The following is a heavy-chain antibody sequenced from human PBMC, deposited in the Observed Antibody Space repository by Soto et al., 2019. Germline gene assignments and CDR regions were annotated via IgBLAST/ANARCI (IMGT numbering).Heavy chain of an antibody. CDR1: GGTLSSYT. J-gene: IGHJ6*02. Sequence: SVKVSCKASGGTLSSYTISWVRQAPGQGLEWMGRIIPILGIANYAQKFQGRVTITADKSTSTAYMELGSLRSEDTAVYYCARGEITYYYDSSGYLSYYYGMDVWG. CDR3: ARGEITYYYDSSGYLSYYYGMDV. D-gene: IGHD3-22*01. V-gene: IGHV1-69*02. CDR2: IIPILGIA.